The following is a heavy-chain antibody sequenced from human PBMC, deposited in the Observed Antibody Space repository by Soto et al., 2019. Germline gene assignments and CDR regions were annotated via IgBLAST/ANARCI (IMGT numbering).Heavy chain of an antibody. J-gene: IGHJ6*02. CDR3: AREVGTSIAVNHNYYYGMDV. CDR1: GGTFSSYA. Sequence: SVNVSCKASGGTFSSYAISWVRQAPGQGLEWIGGIIPIFGTANYAQKFQGRVTITADESTSTAYMELSSLRSEDTAVYYCAREVGTSIAVNHNYYYGMDVWGQGTTVTVSS. CDR2: IIPIFGTA. V-gene: IGHV1-69*13. D-gene: IGHD6-6*01.